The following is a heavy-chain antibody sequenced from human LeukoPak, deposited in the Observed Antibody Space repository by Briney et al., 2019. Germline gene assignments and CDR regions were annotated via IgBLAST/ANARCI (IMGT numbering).Heavy chain of an antibody. Sequence: GGSLRLSCAASGFTFSNAWMSWVRQAPGKGLEWVGRIKSKTDGGTTDYAAPVKGRFTISRDDSKNTLYLQMNSLKTEDTAVYYCTTVPLHYDSWSGYLFDYWGQGTLVTVSS. CDR3: TTVPLHYDSWSGYLFDY. V-gene: IGHV3-15*01. CDR2: IKSKTDGGTT. CDR1: GFTFSNAW. J-gene: IGHJ4*02. D-gene: IGHD3-3*01.